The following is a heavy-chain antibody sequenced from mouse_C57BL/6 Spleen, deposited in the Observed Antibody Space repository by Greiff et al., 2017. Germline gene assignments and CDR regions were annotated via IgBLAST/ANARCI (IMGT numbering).Heavy chain of an antibody. V-gene: IGHV14-2*01. CDR2: IDPEDGET. D-gene: IGHD1-1*01. CDR1: GFNIKDYY. CDR3: DLYYYGSSYGGC. Sequence: EVQLQQSGAELVKPGASVKLSCTASGFNIKDYYMHWVKQRTEQGLEWIGRIDPEDGETKYAPKFLGKATITAETSSNTAYLQLSSLTSEDTAVYYCDLYYYGSSYGGCWGQGPTLTV. J-gene: IGHJ2*01.